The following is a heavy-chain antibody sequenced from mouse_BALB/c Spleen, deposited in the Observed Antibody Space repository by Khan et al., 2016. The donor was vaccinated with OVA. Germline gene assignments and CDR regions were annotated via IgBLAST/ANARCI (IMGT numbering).Heavy chain of an antibody. Sequence: VKLEESGPGLVAPSQSLSITCTVSGFSLTTYGVNWVRQPPGKGLEWLGVIWAGGSTNFNSALMSRLSISKENSKSHVFLKMNSLPTVDTAMYYCARARNYGNYGAMDYWGQGTSVTVSS. CDR3: ARARNYGNYGAMDY. J-gene: IGHJ4*01. CDR1: GFSLTTYG. D-gene: IGHD2-1*01. CDR2: IWAGGST. V-gene: IGHV2-9*02.